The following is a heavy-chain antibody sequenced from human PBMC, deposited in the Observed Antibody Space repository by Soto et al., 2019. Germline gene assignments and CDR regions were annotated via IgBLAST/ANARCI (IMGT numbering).Heavy chain of an antibody. CDR2: ISWNSGNI. CDR1: GFTFDDYA. CDR3: VRSQGGYSSGTPFDY. D-gene: IGHD5-18*01. V-gene: IGHV3-9*01. Sequence: EVQLEESGGALVQPGRSLRLSCAASGFTFDDYAMHWVRQVLGKGLEWVSSISWNSGNIGYADSVKGRFTTSRDNAKNSLYLQMNSLRPEDTALYYCVRSQGGYSSGTPFDYWGQGTLVTVSS. J-gene: IGHJ4*02.